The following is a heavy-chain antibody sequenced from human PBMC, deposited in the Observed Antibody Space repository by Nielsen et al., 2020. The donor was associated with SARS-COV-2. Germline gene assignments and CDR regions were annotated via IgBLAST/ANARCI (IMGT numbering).Heavy chain of an antibody. J-gene: IGHJ4*02. CDR2: IYYTGST. D-gene: IGHD5-18*01. CDR1: GFTFSSYA. CDR3: ARSYSYGYGYFDY. Sequence: ESLKISCAASGFTFSSYAMSWIRQPPGKGLEWIGYIYYTGSTNYNPSLKSRVTISVDTSKNQFSLKLSSVTAADTAVYYCARSYSYGYGYFDYWGQGTLVTVSS. V-gene: IGHV4-59*01.